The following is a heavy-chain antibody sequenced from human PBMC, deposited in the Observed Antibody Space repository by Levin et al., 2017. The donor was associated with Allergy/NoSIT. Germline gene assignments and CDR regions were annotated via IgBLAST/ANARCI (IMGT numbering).Heavy chain of an antibody. CDR1: GFTFSDYW. J-gene: IGHJ3*01. Sequence: GESLKISCAVTGFTFSDYWMSWVRQAPGKGLEWVANIKEDGSEKYYVASVKGRFSISRDNAKNSLYLQMSSLRAEDTAVYYCARDPLYYAFWGQGTLVTVSS. CDR3: ARDPLYYAF. CDR2: IKEDGSEK. V-gene: IGHV3-7*01. D-gene: IGHD3-10*01.